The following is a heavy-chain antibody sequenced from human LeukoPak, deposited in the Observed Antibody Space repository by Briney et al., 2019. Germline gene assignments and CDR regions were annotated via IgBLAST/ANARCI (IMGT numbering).Heavy chain of an antibody. Sequence: ASVKVSCKASGYTFTSSAITWVRQAPGHGLEWMGWISAYNGNTNYAQKLQGRVTMTTDTSTSTAYMELRSLRSDDTAMYYCARGYEGFDYWGQGTLVTVSS. CDR1: GYTFTSSA. CDR3: ARGYEGFDY. J-gene: IGHJ4*02. D-gene: IGHD1-14*01. CDR2: ISAYNGNT. V-gene: IGHV1-18*01.